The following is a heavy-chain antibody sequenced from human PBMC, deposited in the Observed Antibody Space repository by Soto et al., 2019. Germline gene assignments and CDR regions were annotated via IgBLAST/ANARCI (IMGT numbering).Heavy chain of an antibody. CDR1: GFTFRSYG. CDR2: ISYDGRNT. V-gene: IGHV3-30*18. CDR3: AKDHVTVQYDFWSGSSMDV. Sequence: PGGSLRLSCAASGFTFRSYGMHWVRQAPGKGQDWVAVISYDGRNTYYADSVKGRFTISRDNSKNTLYLQMNSLRAEDTAVYYCAKDHVTVQYDFWSGSSMDVWGQGTTVTVSS. J-gene: IGHJ6*02. D-gene: IGHD3-3*01.